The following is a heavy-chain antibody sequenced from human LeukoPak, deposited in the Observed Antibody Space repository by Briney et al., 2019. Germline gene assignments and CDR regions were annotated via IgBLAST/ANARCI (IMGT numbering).Heavy chain of an antibody. V-gene: IGHV4-39*01. Sequence: PSETLSLTCTVSGGSISGSTYYWGWIRQPPGKGLEWIGSIYYSGRTYYNPSLKSRVTISVDTSKNQFSLKLSSVTAADTAVYYCASMSRKYSYGPEPSDYWGQGTLVTVSS. J-gene: IGHJ4*02. CDR1: GGSISGSTYY. CDR2: IYYSGRT. CDR3: ASMSRKYSYGPEPSDY. D-gene: IGHD5-18*01.